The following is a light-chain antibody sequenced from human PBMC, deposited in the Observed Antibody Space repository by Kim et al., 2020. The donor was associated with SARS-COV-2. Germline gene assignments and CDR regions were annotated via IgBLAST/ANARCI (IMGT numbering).Light chain of an antibody. CDR3: NSYTTSTTLV. V-gene: IGLV2-14*03. J-gene: IGLJ3*02. CDR1: NNDVGAYNY. CDR2: DVS. Sequence: GQSITSSCTGTNNDVGAYNYVSWYQQHPGKVPKLMIYDVSKRPSGVYNRFSGSKSGNTASLTISGLQADDEADYYCNSYTTSTTLVFGGGTQLTVL.